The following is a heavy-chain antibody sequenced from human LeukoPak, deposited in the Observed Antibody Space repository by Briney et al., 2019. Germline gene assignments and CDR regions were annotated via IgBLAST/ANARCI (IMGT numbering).Heavy chain of an antibody. J-gene: IGHJ4*02. V-gene: IGHV4-39*01. CDR3: ARGGDYYDSSGYDY. CDR1: GGSISSSSYY. Sequence: PSETLSLTCTVSGGSISSSSYYWGWIRQPPGKGLEWIGSIYYSGSTYYNPSLKSRVTISVDTSKNQFSLKLSSVTAADTAVYYCARGGDYYDSSGYDYWGQGTLVTVSP. CDR2: IYYSGST. D-gene: IGHD3-22*01.